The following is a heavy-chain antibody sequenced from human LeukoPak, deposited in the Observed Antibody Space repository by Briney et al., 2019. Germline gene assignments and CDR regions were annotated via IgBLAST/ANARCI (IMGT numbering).Heavy chain of an antibody. J-gene: IGHJ5*02. V-gene: IGHV4-34*01. CDR1: GGSFSGYY. CDR3: ARGGDSGYDSEGNWFDP. CDR2: INHSGST. D-gene: IGHD5-12*01. Sequence: SETLSLTCAVYGGSFSGYYWSWIRQPPGKGLEWIGEINHSGSTNYNPSLKSRVTISVDTSKNQFSLKLSSVTAADTAVYYCARGGDSGYDSEGNWFDPWGQGTLVTVSS.